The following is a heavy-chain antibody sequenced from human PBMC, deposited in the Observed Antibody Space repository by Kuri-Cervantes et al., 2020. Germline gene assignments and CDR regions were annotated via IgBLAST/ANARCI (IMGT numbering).Heavy chain of an antibody. CDR1: GGSISSGDYY. CDR2: IYYSGST. CDR3: ARDKDGYNYIDY. Sequence: SETLSLTCTVSGGSISSGDYYWSWIRQPPGKGLEWIGYIYYSGSTYYNPSLKRRVTISVDTSKNQFSLRLSSVTAADTAVYYCARDKDGYNYIDYWGQGTLVTVSS. D-gene: IGHD5-24*01. V-gene: IGHV4-30-4*02. J-gene: IGHJ4*02.